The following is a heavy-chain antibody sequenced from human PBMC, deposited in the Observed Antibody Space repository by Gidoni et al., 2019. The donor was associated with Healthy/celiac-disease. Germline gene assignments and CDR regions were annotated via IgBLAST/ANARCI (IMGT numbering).Heavy chain of an antibody. Sequence: EVQLVESGGGWVQPGGSLRLTCAASGFTFSSYAMSWVRQAPGKGMEWVSAISGNGGSTYYADSVKGRFTIPRDNSKNTLYLQMNSLRAEDTAVYYCAKPHGSYGYHKKTRDFDYWGQGTLVTVSS. CDR2: ISGNGGST. J-gene: IGHJ4*02. CDR3: AKPHGSYGYHKKTRDFDY. V-gene: IGHV3-23*04. D-gene: IGHD5-18*01. CDR1: GFTFSSYA.